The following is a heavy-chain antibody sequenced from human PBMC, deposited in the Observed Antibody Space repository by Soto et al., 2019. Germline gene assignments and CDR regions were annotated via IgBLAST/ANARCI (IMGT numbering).Heavy chain of an antibody. CDR3: ARDQGGIQLWLTL. J-gene: IGHJ4*02. Sequence: ASVKVSCKASGYTFTSYAMHWVRLAPGQRLEWMGWINAGNGNTKYSQKFQGRVTITRDTSASTAYMELSSLRSEDTAVYYCARDQGGIQLWLTLWGQGTLVTVSS. CDR1: GYTFTSYA. CDR2: INAGNGNT. D-gene: IGHD5-18*01. V-gene: IGHV1-3*01.